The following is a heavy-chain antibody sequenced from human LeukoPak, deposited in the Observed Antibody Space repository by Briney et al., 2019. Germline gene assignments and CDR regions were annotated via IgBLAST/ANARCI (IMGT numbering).Heavy chain of an antibody. CDR3: AKGTRGAVAGSAGY. J-gene: IGHJ4*02. Sequence: GGSLRLSCAASGFTFSDYWMHWVRHPPVPGKGLVWVSHINSDGSSTRYADSVKGRFTISRDNSKNTLYLQMNSLRAEDTAVYYCAKGTRGAVAGSAGYWGQGTLVTVSS. CDR1: GFTFSDYW. CDR2: INSDGSST. V-gene: IGHV3-74*01. D-gene: IGHD6-19*01.